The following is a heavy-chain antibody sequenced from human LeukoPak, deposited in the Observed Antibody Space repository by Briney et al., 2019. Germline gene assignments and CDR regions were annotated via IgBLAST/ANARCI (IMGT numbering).Heavy chain of an antibody. CDR1: GGSISSYY. Sequence: SETLSLTCTVSGGSISSYYWSWIRQPPGKGLEWIGYIYYSGSTNYNPSLKRRVTISLDTSKNQFSLKLSSVTAADTAVYYCARHSTYGNWFDTWGQGTLVTVSS. CDR3: ARHSTYGNWFDT. V-gene: IGHV4-59*08. J-gene: IGHJ5*02. D-gene: IGHD4-17*01. CDR2: IYYSGST.